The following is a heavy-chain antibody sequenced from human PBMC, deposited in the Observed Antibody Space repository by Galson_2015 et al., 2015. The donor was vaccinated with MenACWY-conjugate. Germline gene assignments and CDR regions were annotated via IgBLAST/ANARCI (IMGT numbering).Heavy chain of an antibody. J-gene: IGHJ5*01. CDR3: ARNLAGQSGGYRWFVS. D-gene: IGHD3-22*01. CDR1: GFTFSFHW. Sequence: CATSGFTFSFHWMSWVRQAPGKGLEWVANIKQDGTEKYYLDSVKGRFIISRDNTKNSLYLQMNSLRGDDTAVYYCARNLAGQSGGYRWFVSWGQGTLVTVSS. CDR2: IKQDGTEK. V-gene: IGHV3-7*03.